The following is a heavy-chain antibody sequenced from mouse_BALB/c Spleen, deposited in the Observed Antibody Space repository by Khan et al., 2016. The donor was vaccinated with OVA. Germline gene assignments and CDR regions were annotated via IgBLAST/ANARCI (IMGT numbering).Heavy chain of an antibody. CDR2: ISYSGST. Sequence: EVQLVESGPGLVKPSQSLSLTCTVTGYSITSDYAWNWIRQFPGNKLEWMGCISYSGSTNYSQSLKSRISITRDTSKNKFFLQLNSVTAEDTATYYCASELGRYYAMDYWGQGTSVTVSS. D-gene: IGHD4-1*01. CDR1: GYSITSDYA. CDR3: ASELGRYYAMDY. J-gene: IGHJ4*01. V-gene: IGHV3-2*02.